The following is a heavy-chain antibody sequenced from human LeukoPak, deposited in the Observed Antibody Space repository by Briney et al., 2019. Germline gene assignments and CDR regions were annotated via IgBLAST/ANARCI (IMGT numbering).Heavy chain of an antibody. V-gene: IGHV4-39*07. CDR3: ARVKGNWFDP. CDR2: IYYSGST. Sequence: PSETLSLTCTVSGGSISSSSYYWGWIRQPPGKGLECIGNIYYSGSTYYNPSLKSRVTISVDTSKNQFSLKMSSVTAADTAVYYCARVKGNWFDPWGQGTLVTVSS. CDR1: GGSISSSSYY. J-gene: IGHJ5*02.